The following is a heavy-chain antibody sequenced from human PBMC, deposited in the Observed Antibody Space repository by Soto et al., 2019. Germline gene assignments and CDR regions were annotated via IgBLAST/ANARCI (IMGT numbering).Heavy chain of an antibody. CDR3: ANAYEAAGIIDY. CDR1: GFTFSSYA. CDR2: ISGSGGST. D-gene: IGHD6-13*01. J-gene: IGHJ4*02. Sequence: GSLRLSCAASGFTFSSYAMSWVRQAPGKGLEWVSAISGSGGSTYYADSVKGRFTISRDNSKNTLYLQMNSLRAEDTAVYYCANAYEAAGIIDYWGQGTLVTVSS. V-gene: IGHV3-23*01.